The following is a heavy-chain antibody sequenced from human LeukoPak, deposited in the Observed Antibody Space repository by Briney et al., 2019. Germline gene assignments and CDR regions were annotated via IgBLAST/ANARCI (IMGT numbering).Heavy chain of an antibody. D-gene: IGHD4-23*01. Sequence: GGSLRLSCVASGFTFSSYWMHWVRQAPGKGLVWVSRIKSDGSSTSYPDSVKGRFTISRDNAKNTLYLQMNSLRAEDTAVYYCARAVGNSEDFDYWGQGTLVTVSS. CDR3: ARAVGNSEDFDY. J-gene: IGHJ4*02. V-gene: IGHV3-74*01. CDR1: GFTFSSYW. CDR2: IKSDGSST.